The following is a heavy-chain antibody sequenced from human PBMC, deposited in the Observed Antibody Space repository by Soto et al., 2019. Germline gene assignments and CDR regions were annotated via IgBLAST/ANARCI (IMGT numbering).Heavy chain of an antibody. Sequence: KPSETLSLTCTVSGGSISSSSYYWGWIRQPPGKGLEWIGSIYYSGSTYYNPSLKSRVTISVDTSKNQFSLKLSSVTAADTAVYYCAKVSVAVGYFDYWGQGTLVTVSS. V-gene: IGHV4-39*01. CDR2: IYYSGST. D-gene: IGHD6-19*01. CDR3: AKVSVAVGYFDY. CDR1: GGSISSSSYY. J-gene: IGHJ4*02.